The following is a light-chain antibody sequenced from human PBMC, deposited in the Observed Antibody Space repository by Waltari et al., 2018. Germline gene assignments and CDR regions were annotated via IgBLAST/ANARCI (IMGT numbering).Light chain of an antibody. CDR1: SRDVGPYHV. J-gene: IGLJ2*01. CDR3: NSYTTSGTVV. Sequence: QSALTQPAPVSGSPGQAITISCTGTSRDVGPYHVGSWYHQPPGKVPKLIIYDATDRPSGVSSRFSGSKSGNTASLTISGLQAEDEGDYYCNSYTTSGTVVFGGGTKLTVL. CDR2: DAT. V-gene: IGLV2-14*03.